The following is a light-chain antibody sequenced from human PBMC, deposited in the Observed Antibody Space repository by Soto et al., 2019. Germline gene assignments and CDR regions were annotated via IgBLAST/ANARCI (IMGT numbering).Light chain of an antibody. Sequence: EIVLTQSPGTLSLSPGERATLSCRASQSVSTSYLAWYQQKPGQAPRLLIYGASSRATGIPDRFSGSGSGTDFTLTISRLAAEDFAVYYCQRYGSSPFTFGPGNKVDIK. CDR1: QSVSTSY. J-gene: IGKJ3*01. CDR3: QRYGSSPFT. V-gene: IGKV3-20*01. CDR2: GAS.